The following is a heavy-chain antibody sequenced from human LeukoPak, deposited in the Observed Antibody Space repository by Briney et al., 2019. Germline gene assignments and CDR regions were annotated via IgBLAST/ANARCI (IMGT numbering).Heavy chain of an antibody. CDR1: GFTFSSYW. J-gene: IGHJ4*02. CDR3: AKDGGRIPRYFDY. D-gene: IGHD3-16*01. V-gene: IGHV3-30*18. CDR2: ISYDGSNK. Sequence: GGSLRLSCAASGFTFSSYWMSWVRQAPGKGLEWVAVISYDGSNKYYADSVKGRFTISRDNSKNTLYLQMNSLRAEDTAVYYCAKDGGRIPRYFDYWGQGTLVTVSS.